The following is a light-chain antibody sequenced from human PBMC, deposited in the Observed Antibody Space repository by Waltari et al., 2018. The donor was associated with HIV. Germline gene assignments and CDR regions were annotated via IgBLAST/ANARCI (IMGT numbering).Light chain of an antibody. Sequence: QSALTKPASVSGSPGQSITISCTGSSSDVGAYNFVSWYQQHPGKAPKVLIHEVSNRPSGVSNRFSASKSGNTASLTISGLQAEDEADYYCSSYTGDNSVLFGGGTKLSVV. CDR2: EVS. CDR1: SSDVGAYNF. V-gene: IGLV2-14*01. J-gene: IGLJ3*02. CDR3: SSYTGDNSVL.